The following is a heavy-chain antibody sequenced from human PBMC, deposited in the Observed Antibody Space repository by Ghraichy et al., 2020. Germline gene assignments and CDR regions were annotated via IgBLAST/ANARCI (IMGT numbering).Heavy chain of an antibody. CDR3: ARGQDYDFWSGYHWYFDL. Sequence: ASVKVSCKASGYTFTSYGISWVRQAPGQGLEWMGWISAYNGDTNYAQKLQGRVTMTTDTSTSTAYMELRSLRSDDTAVYYCARGQDYDFWSGYHWYFDLWGRGTLVTVSS. D-gene: IGHD3-3*01. V-gene: IGHV1-18*01. CDR2: ISAYNGDT. CDR1: GYTFTSYG. J-gene: IGHJ2*01.